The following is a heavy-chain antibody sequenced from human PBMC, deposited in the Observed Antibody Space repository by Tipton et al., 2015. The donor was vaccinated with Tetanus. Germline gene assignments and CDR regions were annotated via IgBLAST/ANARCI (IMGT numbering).Heavy chain of an antibody. CDR3: ARDQARGARGWNYFDY. J-gene: IGHJ4*02. CDR1: GGSISGGRYY. V-gene: IGHV4-31*03. D-gene: IGHD1-26*01. CDR2: IYSSGGT. Sequence: LVKPTQTLSLTCTVSGGSISGGRYYWSWIRQRPGKGLEWIGDIYSSGGTYSDPSLKGRVTISVDTSKNQFSLRLNSVTAADTAVYYCARDQARGARGWNYFDYWGLGTLVTVSS.